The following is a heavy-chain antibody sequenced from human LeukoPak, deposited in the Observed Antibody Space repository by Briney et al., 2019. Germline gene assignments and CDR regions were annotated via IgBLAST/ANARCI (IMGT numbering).Heavy chain of an antibody. CDR3: ARESGIVSFYYYYYMDV. J-gene: IGHJ6*03. Sequence: GGSLRLSCAASGFTFSSYEINWVRQAPGKGLEWVSYISSSGSTIYYADSVKGRFTISRDNAKNSLYLQMNSLRAEDTAVYYCARESGIVSFYYYYYMDVWGKGTTVTISS. CDR2: ISSSGSTI. D-gene: IGHD3-22*01. CDR1: GFTFSSYE. V-gene: IGHV3-48*03.